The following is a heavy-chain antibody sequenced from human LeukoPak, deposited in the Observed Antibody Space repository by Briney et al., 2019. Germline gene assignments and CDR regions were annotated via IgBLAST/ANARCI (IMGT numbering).Heavy chain of an antibody. Sequence: GGSLRLSCAASGFTSSSYAMSWVRQAPGKGLGRVSAISGSGGSTYYADSVKGRFTISRDNSKNTLYLQLTCLRVEDTAVYYCAKVATWTYFDSWGQGTLVTVSS. CDR2: ISGSGGST. CDR3: AKVATWTYFDS. D-gene: IGHD3/OR15-3a*01. V-gene: IGHV3-23*01. J-gene: IGHJ4*02. CDR1: GFTSSSYA.